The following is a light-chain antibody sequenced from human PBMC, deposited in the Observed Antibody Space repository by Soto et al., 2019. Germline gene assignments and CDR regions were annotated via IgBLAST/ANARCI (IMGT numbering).Light chain of an antibody. CDR2: INSDGSH. CDR3: QTWGTGPWV. V-gene: IGLV4-69*01. CDR1: SGHSSYA. Sequence: QAVVTQSPSASASLGASVRLTCTLSSGHSSYAIAWHQQQPEKGPRYLMKINSDGSHRKGDGIPDRFSGSSSGAERYLTISSLQSEDEADYYCQTWGTGPWVFGGGPKLTV. J-gene: IGLJ3*02.